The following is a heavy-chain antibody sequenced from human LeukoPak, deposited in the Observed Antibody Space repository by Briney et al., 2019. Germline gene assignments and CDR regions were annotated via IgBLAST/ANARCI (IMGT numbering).Heavy chain of an antibody. Sequence: PSETLSLTCTVSGGSISSYYWSWIRQPPGKGLEWIGYIYYSGSTNYNPSLKSRVTISVDTSKNQFSLKLSSVTAADTAVYYCASQDSSGSYSFDYWGQGTLVTVSS. D-gene: IGHD1-26*01. CDR2: IYYSGST. CDR1: GGSISSYY. V-gene: IGHV4-59*08. J-gene: IGHJ4*02. CDR3: ASQDSSGSYSFDY.